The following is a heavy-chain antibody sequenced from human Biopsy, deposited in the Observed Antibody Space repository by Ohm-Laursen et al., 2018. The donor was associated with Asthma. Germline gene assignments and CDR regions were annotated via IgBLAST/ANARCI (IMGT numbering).Heavy chain of an antibody. CDR1: DYTFNSAG. CDR3: ARAVDYSHYYGINV. Sequence: SVKVSCKTSDYTFNSAGITWVRQAPGQGLEWMGWISVYNGNTKVAQKLQDRVTMITDTSTSTAYMELRSLRSDDTAVYFCARAVDYSHYYGINVWGQGTTVTVS. CDR2: ISVYNGNT. V-gene: IGHV1-18*01. D-gene: IGHD3-10*01. J-gene: IGHJ6*02.